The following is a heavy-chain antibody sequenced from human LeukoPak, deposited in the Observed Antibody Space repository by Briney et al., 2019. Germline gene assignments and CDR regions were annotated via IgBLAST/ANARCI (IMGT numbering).Heavy chain of an antibody. CDR3: ARKTTVTRDAFDI. D-gene: IGHD4-17*01. CDR2: IYAGGST. CDR1: GFTVSSSY. Sequence: GGSLRLSCAASGFTVSSSYMSWVRQAPGKGLEWVSVIYAGGSTYYADSVKGRFTISRHNSNNTLYLQMNSLRPEDTAVYYCARKTTVTRDAFDIWGQGTMVTVSS. J-gene: IGHJ3*02. V-gene: IGHV3-53*04.